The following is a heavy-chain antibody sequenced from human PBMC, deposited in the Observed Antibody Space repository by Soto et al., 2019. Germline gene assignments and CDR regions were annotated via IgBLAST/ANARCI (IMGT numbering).Heavy chain of an antibody. CDR3: AGGGYCSSTSCYTDYYYYGMDV. CDR1: GGSISSSNW. J-gene: IGHJ6*02. D-gene: IGHD2-2*02. V-gene: IGHV4-4*02. Sequence: SETLSLTCAVSGGSISSSNWWSWVRQPPGKGLEWIGEIYHSGSTNYNPSLKSRVTISVDKSKNQFSLKLSSVTAADTAVYYCAGGGYCSSTSCYTDYYYYGMDVWGQGTTVTVSS. CDR2: IYHSGST.